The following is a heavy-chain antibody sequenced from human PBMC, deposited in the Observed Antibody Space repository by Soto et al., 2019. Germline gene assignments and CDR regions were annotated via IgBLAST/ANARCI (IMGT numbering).Heavy chain of an antibody. D-gene: IGHD6-19*01. CDR1: GGSISSSSYY. CDR3: VAVAGGSFDY. CDR2: IYYSGST. Sequence: QLQLQESGPGLVKPSETLSFTCTVSGGSISSSSYYWGWIRQPPGKGLEWIGSIYYSGSTYYNPSLKSRVTISVDTSKNQFSLKLSSVTAADTAVYYCVAVAGGSFDYWGQGTLVTVSS. V-gene: IGHV4-39*01. J-gene: IGHJ4*02.